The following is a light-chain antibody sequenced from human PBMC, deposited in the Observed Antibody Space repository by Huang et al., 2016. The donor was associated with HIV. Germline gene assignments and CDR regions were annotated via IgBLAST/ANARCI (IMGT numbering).Light chain of an antibody. CDR2: TAS. V-gene: IGKV1-8*01. J-gene: IGKJ3*01. Sequence: AIQMTPSPSSLSASPGDRITIACRASQDISTFLAWYQQKPGRPPKLLIHTASLLQGGVPSRFNATGSGTDFTLTVTCLQSEDFASYYCQQYYSHSTFGPGTKV. CDR3: QQYYSHST. CDR1: QDISTF.